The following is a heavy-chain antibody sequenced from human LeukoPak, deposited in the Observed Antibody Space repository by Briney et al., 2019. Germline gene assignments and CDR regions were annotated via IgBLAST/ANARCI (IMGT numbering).Heavy chain of an antibody. CDR3: ARVGRFCSSTSCQDHGMDV. Sequence: GGSLRLSCAASGFTFSSYGMHWVRQAPGKGLEWVADIWYDGSNKYYADSVKGRFTISRDNSKNTLYLQMNSLRAEDTAVYYCARVGRFCSSTSCQDHGMDVWGKGTTVTVSS. V-gene: IGHV3-33*01. J-gene: IGHJ6*04. CDR2: IWYDGSNK. D-gene: IGHD2-2*01. CDR1: GFTFSSYG.